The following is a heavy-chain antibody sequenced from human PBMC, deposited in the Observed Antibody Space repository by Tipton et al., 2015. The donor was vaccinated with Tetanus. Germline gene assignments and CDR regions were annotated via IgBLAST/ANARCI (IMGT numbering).Heavy chain of an antibody. D-gene: IGHD6-19*01. CDR3: ARGPKHWLTAGQVY. CDR2: IHQSGST. Sequence: TLSLTCAVSGGSISSGNWWSWVRQSPGKGLEWIGEIHQSGSTSYNPSLKSRVSMSVDKSKNEISLKRNSVTAADTAIYYCARGPKHWLTAGQVYWGQGILVTVSS. V-gene: IGHV4-4*02. CDR1: GGSISSGNW. J-gene: IGHJ4*02.